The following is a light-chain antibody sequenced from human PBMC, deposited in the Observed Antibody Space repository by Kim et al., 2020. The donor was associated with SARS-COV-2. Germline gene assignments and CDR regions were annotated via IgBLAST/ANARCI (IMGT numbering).Light chain of an antibody. V-gene: IGLV3-19*01. CDR2: SKN. CDR1: SLRSYY. CDR3: KSRDTNTKVV. J-gene: IGLJ2*01. Sequence: SSELTQDPAVSVALGQTVRITCQGDSLRSYYAAWYQQKPGQAPVLVIYSKNDRPSWIPDRFSGSSSGNTASLTIAGAQAEDEADYYCKSRDTNTKVVFGGGTQLTVL.